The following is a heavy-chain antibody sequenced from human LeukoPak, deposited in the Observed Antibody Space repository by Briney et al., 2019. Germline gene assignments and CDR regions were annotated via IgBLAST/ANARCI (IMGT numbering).Heavy chain of an antibody. V-gene: IGHV3-48*03. CDR1: GFTFNIYE. CDR3: ARGPGYISGWYYFDY. Sequence: PGGSLRLSCAASGFTFNIYEMNWVRQAPGKGLEWVSYISNSGSTKYYADSVKGRFTISRDNAKKSLYVQMNSLRAEDTAVYYCARGPGYISGWYYFDYWGQGTLVTVSS. CDR2: ISNSGSTK. J-gene: IGHJ4*02. D-gene: IGHD6-13*01.